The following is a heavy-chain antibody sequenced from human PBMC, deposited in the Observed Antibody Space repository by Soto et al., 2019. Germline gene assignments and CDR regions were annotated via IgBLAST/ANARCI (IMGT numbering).Heavy chain of an antibody. CDR2: IIPIFGTA. J-gene: IGHJ4*02. CDR3: ARDTLYDSSGYYSDY. CDR1: GYTLTELS. Sequence: ASGKVSCKGSGYTLTELSMHWVRQAPGQGLEWMGGIIPIFGTANYARKFQGRVMITADESTSTAYMELSSLRSEDTAVYYCARDTLYDSSGYYSDYRGQGTLVTVSS. V-gene: IGHV1-69*13. D-gene: IGHD3-22*01.